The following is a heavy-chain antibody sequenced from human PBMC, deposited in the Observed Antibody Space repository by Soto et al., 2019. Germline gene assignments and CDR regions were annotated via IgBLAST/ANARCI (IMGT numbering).Heavy chain of an antibody. J-gene: IGHJ5*02. Sequence: ETLSLTCTVSGASISGFYWSWIRKSAGKGLEWIGHIYATGTTDYNPSLKSRVMMSVDTSKKQFSLKLRSVTAADTAVYYCVRDGTKTLRDWFDPWGQGISVTVSS. CDR2: IYATGTT. CDR1: GASISGFY. D-gene: IGHD1-1*01. V-gene: IGHV4-4*07. CDR3: VRDGTKTLRDWFDP.